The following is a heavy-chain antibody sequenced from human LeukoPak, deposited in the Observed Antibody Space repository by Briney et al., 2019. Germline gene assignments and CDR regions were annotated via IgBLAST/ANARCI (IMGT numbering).Heavy chain of an antibody. D-gene: IGHD2-2*01. J-gene: IGHJ4*02. CDR1: GYTFTAYY. Sequence: GASVKVSCKASGYTFTAYYVHWVRQAPGQGLEWMGYIKPTSGDSNYAQKFQDRVTMTRDTSISTAYSELSGLTSDDTAVYYCSTEDKYCTTTTCGDYWGQGTLVTVSS. V-gene: IGHV1-2*02. CDR3: STEDKYCTTTTCGDY. CDR2: IKPTSGDS.